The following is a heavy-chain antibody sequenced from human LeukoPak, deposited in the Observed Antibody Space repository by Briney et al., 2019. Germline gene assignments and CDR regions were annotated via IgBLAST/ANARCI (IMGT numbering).Heavy chain of an antibody. CDR1: GFTFTSHS. CDR3: AKHRLPVAGSPSKNPTAYFED. J-gene: IGHJ4*02. D-gene: IGHD6-19*01. CDR2: ISSSGHVT. V-gene: IGHV3-23*01. Sequence: GGSMRLSCAASGFTFTSHSMSWVRQTPGKGLEWVSAISSSGHVTFYADSVKGRFTVSRDQSQNTLFLQMSSLRADDTAVYYCAKHRLPVAGSPSKNPTAYFEDWGQGILVTVSS.